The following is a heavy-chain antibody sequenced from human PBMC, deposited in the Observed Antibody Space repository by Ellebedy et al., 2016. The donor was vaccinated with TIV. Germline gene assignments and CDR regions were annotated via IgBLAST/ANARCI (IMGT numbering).Heavy chain of an antibody. V-gene: IGHV4-39*01. CDR1: GGSISSSIPYY. Sequence: SETLSLTCAVSGGSISSSIPYYWGWVRQPPGKGLEWIGHISYTGSTYYNPSLESRVTISVDTSKNQFSLKLRSLTAADTAVYYCAGGDISTAPAGERNWFDPWGQGILVTVSS. J-gene: IGHJ5*02. CDR3: AGGDISTAPAGERNWFDP. CDR2: ISYTGST. D-gene: IGHD3-16*01.